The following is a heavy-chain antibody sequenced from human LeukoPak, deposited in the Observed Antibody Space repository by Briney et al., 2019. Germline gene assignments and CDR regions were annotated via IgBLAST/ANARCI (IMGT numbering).Heavy chain of an antibody. V-gene: IGHV3-21*01. CDR2: ISHTSTYI. Sequence: NPGGSLRLSCAASGFTFSTYSMNWVRQAPGKGLEWVSSISHTSTYIYYADSLKGRFAISRDNAKNSLYLQMNSLRAEDTAVYYCARENHGSFDYWGQGTLVTVSS. CDR3: ARENHGSFDY. CDR1: GFTFSTYS. J-gene: IGHJ4*02. D-gene: IGHD3-10*01.